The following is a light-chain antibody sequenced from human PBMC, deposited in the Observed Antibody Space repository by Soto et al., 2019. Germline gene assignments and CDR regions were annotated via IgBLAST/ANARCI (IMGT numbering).Light chain of an antibody. CDR3: HQYGYVPYT. CDR1: ESVSNDY. Sequence: EIVLTQSPGSLSLSPGEGITLSCRATESVSNDYLAWYQHKPGQAPKVLIYGASSRATGIPDRFSGSGSGTDFSLTISRLEPEDSAVYYCHQYGYVPYTFGQGTKVEIK. J-gene: IGKJ2*01. CDR2: GAS. V-gene: IGKV3-20*01.